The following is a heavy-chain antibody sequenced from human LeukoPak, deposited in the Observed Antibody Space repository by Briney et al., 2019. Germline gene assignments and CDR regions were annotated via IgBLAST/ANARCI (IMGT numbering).Heavy chain of an antibody. Sequence: GGSLRLSCTASGFIFGDYAMSWVRQAPGKGLEWGGFIRSKAYGGTTEYVASVKGRFTISRDDSKSIAYLQMNSLKTEDTAVYYCTRAYDGSGYYRYFDYWGQGTLVTVSS. J-gene: IGHJ4*02. CDR1: GFIFGDYA. CDR2: IRSKAYGGTT. CDR3: TRAYDGSGYYRYFDY. D-gene: IGHD3-22*01. V-gene: IGHV3-49*04.